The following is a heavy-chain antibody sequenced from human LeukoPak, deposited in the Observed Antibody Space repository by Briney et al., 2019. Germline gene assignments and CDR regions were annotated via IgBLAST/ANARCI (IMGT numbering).Heavy chain of an antibody. V-gene: IGHV3-15*04. CDR1: GFTFSSYA. CDR3: TTGIRGD. Sequence: GGSLRLSCAASGFTFSSYAMNWVRQAPGKGLEWVGRIASKTDGGTTDYAAPVKGRFTISRDDSKNTLFLQMNSLKTEDTAVYYCTTGIRGDCGQGTLVTVSS. J-gene: IGHJ4*02. CDR2: IASKTDGGTT.